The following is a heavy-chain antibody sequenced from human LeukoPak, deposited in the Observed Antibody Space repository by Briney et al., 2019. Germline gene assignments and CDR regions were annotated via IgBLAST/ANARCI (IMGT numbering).Heavy chain of an antibody. J-gene: IGHJ4*02. CDR3: AGHRNLDY. Sequence: GGSLRLSCAASGFTFSSYGMHWVRQAPGKGLEWVAVISYDGSNKYYADSVKGRFTISRDNSKNTLYLQMNSLRAEDTAVYYCAGHRNLDYWGQGTLVTVSS. CDR2: ISYDGSNK. V-gene: IGHV3-30*03. CDR1: GFTFSSYG.